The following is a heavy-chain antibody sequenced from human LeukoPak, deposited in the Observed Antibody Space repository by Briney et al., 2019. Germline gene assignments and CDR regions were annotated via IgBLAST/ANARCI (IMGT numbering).Heavy chain of an antibody. D-gene: IGHD6-6*01. J-gene: IGHJ5*02. CDR3: AIVVAALQGTIDP. CDR2: ISGSGGTT. CDR1: GFTFSSYA. V-gene: IGHV3-23*01. Sequence: PGGSLRLSCAASGFTFSSYAMSWVRQAPGKGLEWVSAISGSGGTTYYADSVKGRFTISRDNSKSTLYVQMNSLRAEDTAVYYCAIVVAALQGTIDPWGQGTLVTISS.